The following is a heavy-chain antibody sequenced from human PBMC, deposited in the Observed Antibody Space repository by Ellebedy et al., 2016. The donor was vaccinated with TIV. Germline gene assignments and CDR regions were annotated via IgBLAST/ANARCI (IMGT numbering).Heavy chain of an antibody. CDR1: GLTFSNYD. CDR2: ISSSGTTI. Sequence: GESLKISCAASGLTFSNYDMMWVRQAPGKGLEWLSYISSSGTTIYYADSVKGRFTISRDNAKNSLFLQMNSLRGEDTALYYCARDWSGTYGRDDFDYWGQGTLVTVSS. CDR3: ARDWSGTYGRDDFDY. D-gene: IGHD2-8*01. J-gene: IGHJ4*02. V-gene: IGHV3-48*03.